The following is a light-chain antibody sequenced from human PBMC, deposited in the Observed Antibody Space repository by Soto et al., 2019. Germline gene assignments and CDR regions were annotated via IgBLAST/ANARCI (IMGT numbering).Light chain of an antibody. CDR3: QQSSSSPIT. V-gene: IGKV3-20*01. CDR2: EAS. CDR1: QSVTSSY. Sequence: EIVLTQSPGTLSLSPGERATLSCRASQSVTSSYLAWYQQKPGQAPRLLMYEASSRATGIPDRFSGSGSVTDFTLTISRLEAEDFAVYYCQQSSSSPITFGQGTRLEIK. J-gene: IGKJ5*01.